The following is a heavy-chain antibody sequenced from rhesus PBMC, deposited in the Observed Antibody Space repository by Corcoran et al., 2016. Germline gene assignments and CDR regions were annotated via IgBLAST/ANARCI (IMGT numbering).Heavy chain of an antibody. V-gene: IGHV4-169*01. J-gene: IGHJ4*01. CDR3: AACIAAAGTAAFDY. Sequence: QLQLQESGPGLVKPSETLSVTCAVSGGSISSSYWSWIRQAPGTGLEWIGYIYGSGSSTNYNPSLKSRVTLSVDTSKNQLSLKLSSVTAADTAVYYCAACIAAAGTAAFDYWGQGVLVTVSS. CDR2: IYGSGSST. CDR1: GGSISSSY. D-gene: IGHD6-25*01.